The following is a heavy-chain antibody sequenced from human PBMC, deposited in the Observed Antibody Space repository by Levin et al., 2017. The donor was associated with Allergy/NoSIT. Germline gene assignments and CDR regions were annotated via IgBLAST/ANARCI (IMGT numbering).Heavy chain of an antibody. J-gene: IGHJ5*02. D-gene: IGHD3-16*01. V-gene: IGHV3-23*01. CDR1: ELSFRNQV. CDR2: IGDSGVDT. CDR3: ATEREFCNGGICFNWFDP. Sequence: PGGSLRLSCGGSELSFRNQVMSWVRQAPGKGLEWLSSIGDSGVDTYYPDSARGRFTISRDNHRNTLYLQMDSLRGEDTAVYYCATEREFCNGGICFNWFDPWGPGTLVTVSS.